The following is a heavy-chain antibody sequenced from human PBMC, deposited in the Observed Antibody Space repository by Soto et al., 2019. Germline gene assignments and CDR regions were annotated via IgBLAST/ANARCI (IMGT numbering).Heavy chain of an antibody. CDR1: GFTFSSYT. CDR2: ISRSSTTI. V-gene: IGHV3-48*02. Sequence: GGSLRLSCAASGFTFSSYTMNWVRQAPGKGLEWVSYISRSSTTIYYADSVKGRFTISRDNAKNSLYLQMNSLRDEDTAVYYCARALSGFYDSPFDPWGQGTRVTVSS. J-gene: IGHJ5*02. CDR3: ARALSGFYDSPFDP. D-gene: IGHD3-3*01.